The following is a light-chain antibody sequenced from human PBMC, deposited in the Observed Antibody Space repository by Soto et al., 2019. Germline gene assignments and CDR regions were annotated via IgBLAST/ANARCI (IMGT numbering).Light chain of an antibody. CDR2: GVS. Sequence: EIVLTQSPATLSLSPGEGASLSCRASQNISTYLAWYQQRPGQVPRLLIYGVSKRAPAIPPRFSGSGSGTAFTLSVSGLETEDFATYYGQQRTNSPPWTFGQGTRVELK. CDR1: QNISTY. J-gene: IGKJ1*01. V-gene: IGKV3-11*01. CDR3: QQRTNSPPWT.